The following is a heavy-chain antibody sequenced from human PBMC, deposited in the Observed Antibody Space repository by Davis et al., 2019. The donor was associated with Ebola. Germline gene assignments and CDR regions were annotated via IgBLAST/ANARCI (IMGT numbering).Heavy chain of an antibody. D-gene: IGHD3-9*01. CDR3: AKDEVDLRYFDWLLKADGMDV. V-gene: IGHV3-21*04. J-gene: IGHJ6*02. CDR1: GFTFSSYS. Sequence: GESLKISCAASGFTFSSYSMNWVRQAPGKGLEWVSSISSSSSYIYYADSVKGRFTISRDNSKNSLYLQMNSLRTEDTALYYCAKDEVDLRYFDWLLKADGMDVWGQGTTVTVSS. CDR2: ISSSSSYI.